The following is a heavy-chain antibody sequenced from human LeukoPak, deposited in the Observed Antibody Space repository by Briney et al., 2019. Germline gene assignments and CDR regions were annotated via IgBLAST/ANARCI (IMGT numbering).Heavy chain of an antibody. CDR2: IIPIFGTA. J-gene: IGHJ4*02. CDR1: GGTFSSYA. CDR3: ARGGIAAAGNFDY. Sequence: SVKVSCKASGGTFSSYAISWVRQAPGQGLEWMGGIIPIFGTANYAQKFQGRVTITADESTSTAYMELSSLRSEDTAVYYCARGGIAAAGNFDYWGQGTLVTVSS. D-gene: IGHD6-13*01. V-gene: IGHV1-69*13.